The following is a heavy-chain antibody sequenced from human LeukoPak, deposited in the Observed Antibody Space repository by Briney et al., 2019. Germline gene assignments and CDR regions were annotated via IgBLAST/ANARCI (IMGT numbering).Heavy chain of an antibody. J-gene: IGHJ4*02. V-gene: IGHV4-34*01. Sequence: SETLSLTCAVYGGSFSGYYWSWIRQPPGKGLEWIGEINHSGSTNYNPSLKSRVTISVDTSKNQFSLKLSSVTAADTAVYYCAGGRWARPGAAAGLFDYWGQGTLVTVSS. CDR1: GGSFSGYY. CDR3: AGGRWARPGAAAGLFDY. CDR2: INHSGST. D-gene: IGHD6-13*01.